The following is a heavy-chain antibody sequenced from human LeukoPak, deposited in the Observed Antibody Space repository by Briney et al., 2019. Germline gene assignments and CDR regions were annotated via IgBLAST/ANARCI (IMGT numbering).Heavy chain of an antibody. J-gene: IGHJ4*02. CDR2: INHSGST. CDR1: GGSFSGYY. CDR3: ARHLVPLRELDYHFDN. Sequence: SETLSLTCAVYGGSFSGYYWSWIRQPPGKGLEWLGEINHSGSTNYNPSLKSRVTISVDTSKNQFSLKLRSVTAADTAVYYCARHLVPLRELDYHFDNWGQGTPVTVSS. V-gene: IGHV4-34*01. D-gene: IGHD1-26*01.